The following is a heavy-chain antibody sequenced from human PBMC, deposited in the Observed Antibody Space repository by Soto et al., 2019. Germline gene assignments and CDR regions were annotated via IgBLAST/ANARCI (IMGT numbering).Heavy chain of an antibody. Sequence: GGSLRLSCTVSGFAFNNYGINWVRQAPGKGLEWVSSISKSDYTYYSDSVKGRFTISRDNAKNSVSLQMNTLRVEDTAVYYCAREDSIIIPAVSDFWGQGTLVTVSS. J-gene: IGHJ4*02. V-gene: IGHV3-21*01. CDR1: GFAFNNYG. CDR3: AREDSIIIPAVSDF. D-gene: IGHD2-2*01. CDR2: ISKSDYT.